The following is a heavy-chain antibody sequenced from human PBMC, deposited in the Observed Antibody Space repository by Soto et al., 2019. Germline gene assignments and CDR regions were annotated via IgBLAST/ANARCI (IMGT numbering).Heavy chain of an antibody. CDR3: ARVLASSTNRLNSSSWYYFDY. J-gene: IGHJ4*02. Sequence: SETLSLTCAVSSGSISSSNWWSWVRQPPGKGLEWIGEIYHSGSTNYNPSLKSRVTISVDKSKNQFSLKLSSVTAADTAVYYCARVLASSTNRLNSSSWYYFDYWGQGTLVTVSS. CDR2: IYHSGST. D-gene: IGHD6-13*01. V-gene: IGHV4-4*02. CDR1: SGSISSSNW.